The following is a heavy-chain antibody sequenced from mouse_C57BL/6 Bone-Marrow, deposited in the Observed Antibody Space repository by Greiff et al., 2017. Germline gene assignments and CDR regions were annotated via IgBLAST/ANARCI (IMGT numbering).Heavy chain of an antibody. CDR1: GYTFTSYD. J-gene: IGHJ4*01. V-gene: IGHV1-85*01. CDR2: IYPTDGST. CDR3: ARWAVAEAMDY. D-gene: IGHD1-1*01. Sequence: VQLQQSGPELVKPGASVKLSCKASGYTFTSYDINWVKQRPGQGLEWIGWIYPTDGSTKYNEKFKGEATLTVDTSSSTAYMELHSLTSDDAAVYFCARWAVAEAMDYWGQGTSVTVSS.